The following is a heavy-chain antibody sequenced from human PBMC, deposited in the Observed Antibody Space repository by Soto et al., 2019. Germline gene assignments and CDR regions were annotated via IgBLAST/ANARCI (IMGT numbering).Heavy chain of an antibody. Sequence: GESLKISCKGSGYSFTSYWIGWVRQMPGKGLEWMGIIYPGDSDTRYNPSLKSRVTISVDTSKNQFSLKLSSVAAADTAVYYCARDDNGDNGRAFDPWGQGTLVTVSS. J-gene: IGHJ5*02. CDR1: GYSFTSYW. V-gene: IGHV5-51*06. CDR3: ARDDNGDNGRAFDP. CDR2: IYPGDSDT. D-gene: IGHD4-17*01.